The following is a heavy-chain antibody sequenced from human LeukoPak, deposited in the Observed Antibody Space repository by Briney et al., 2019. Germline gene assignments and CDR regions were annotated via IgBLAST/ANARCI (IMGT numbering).Heavy chain of an antibody. D-gene: IGHD4-17*01. V-gene: IGHV3-53*01. Sequence: PGGSLRLSCAASGFTVISNYMSWVRQAPGKGLEWVSLIYSGGSTYYADSVGGRFTISRDNSKNTLCLQMNSLRAEDTAVYYCATTRYDAFDIWVQGTMVTVSS. CDR2: IYSGGST. CDR3: ATTRYDAFDI. J-gene: IGHJ3*02. CDR1: GFTVISNY.